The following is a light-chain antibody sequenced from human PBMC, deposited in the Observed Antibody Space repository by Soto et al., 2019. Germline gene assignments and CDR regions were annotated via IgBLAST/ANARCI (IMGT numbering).Light chain of an antibody. Sequence: EIVLTQSPGTLSLSPGERATLSCRASQSVSGRFLAWYQQKPGQTPRLLIYGASSRAPGIPDRFSGSGSGTDFTLTISRLEPEDFAVYYCQQYGTPPLTFGGGTTVEIK. J-gene: IGKJ4*01. V-gene: IGKV3-20*01. CDR1: QSVSGRF. CDR2: GAS. CDR3: QQYGTPPLT.